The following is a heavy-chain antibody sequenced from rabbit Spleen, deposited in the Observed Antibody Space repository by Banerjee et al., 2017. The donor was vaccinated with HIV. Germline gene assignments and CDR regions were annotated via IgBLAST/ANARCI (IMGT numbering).Heavy chain of an antibody. J-gene: IGHJ4*01. CDR1: GFTLSSYY. CDR2: IDPVFGIT. CDR3: ARDGAGGSYFAL. Sequence: QLKESGGGLVQPGGSLKLSCKASGFTLSSYYMNWVRQAPGKGLEWIGYIDPVFGITSYASWVNGRFSISRENAQNTVFLQMTSLTAADTATYFCARDGAGGSYFALWGPGTLVTVS. D-gene: IGHD8-1*01. V-gene: IGHV1S7*01.